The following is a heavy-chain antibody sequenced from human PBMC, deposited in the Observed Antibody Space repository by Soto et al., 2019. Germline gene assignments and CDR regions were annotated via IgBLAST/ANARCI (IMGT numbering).Heavy chain of an antibody. D-gene: IGHD2-2*01. Sequence: EVQLLESGGGLVQPGGSLRLSCAAAGFTFSSYAMSWVRQAPGKGLEWVSAISGSGGSTYYADSVKGRFTISRDNTKNTRYLQMNSLRAEDTAVYYCAKGKDIVVGRFDPWGQGTLVTVSS. J-gene: IGHJ5*02. CDR1: GFTFSSYA. CDR3: AKGKDIVVGRFDP. V-gene: IGHV3-23*01. CDR2: ISGSGGST.